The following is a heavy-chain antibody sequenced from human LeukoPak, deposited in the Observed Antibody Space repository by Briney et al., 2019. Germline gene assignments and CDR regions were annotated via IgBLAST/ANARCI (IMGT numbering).Heavy chain of an antibody. CDR3: TTADYYGSGSYPY. CDR1: GFTFSSYW. J-gene: IGHJ4*02. Sequence: GGSLRLSCAASGFTFSSYWMSWVRQAPGKGLEWVGRIKSKTDGGTTDYAAPVKGRFTISRDDSKNTLYLQMNSLKTEDTAVYYCTTADYYGSGSYPYWGQGTLVTVSS. CDR2: IKSKTDGGTT. D-gene: IGHD3-10*01. V-gene: IGHV3-15*01.